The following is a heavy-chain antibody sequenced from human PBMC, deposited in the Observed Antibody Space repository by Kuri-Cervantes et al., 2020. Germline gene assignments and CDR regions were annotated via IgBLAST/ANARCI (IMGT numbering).Heavy chain of an antibody. CDR2: MNPNSGNT. CDR1: GYTFTGYQ. J-gene: IGHJ4*02. D-gene: IGHD3-22*01. Sequence: ASVKVSCKASGYTFTGYQMHWVRQVPGQGLEWMGWMNPNSGNTGYAQKFQGRVTLTRDTSASTSYLELSSLGSEDTAVYYCARGLDYYDSSGYYPEYWGQGTLVTVSS. CDR3: ARGLDYYDSSGYYPEY. V-gene: IGHV1-8*03.